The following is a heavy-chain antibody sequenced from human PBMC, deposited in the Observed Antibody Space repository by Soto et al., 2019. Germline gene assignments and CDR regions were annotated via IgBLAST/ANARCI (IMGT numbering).Heavy chain of an antibody. Sequence: QVQLVESGGGVVQPGRSLRLSCAASGFTFSSYGMHWVRQAPGKGLEWVAVIGYDGSSKYYADSVKGRFTISRDNSKNTLYLQMNSMRAEDTAVYYCARIRGYSFDYWGQGTLVTVSS. CDR3: ARIRGYSFDY. V-gene: IGHV3-33*01. J-gene: IGHJ4*02. CDR2: IGYDGSSK. D-gene: IGHD5-18*01. CDR1: GFTFSSYG.